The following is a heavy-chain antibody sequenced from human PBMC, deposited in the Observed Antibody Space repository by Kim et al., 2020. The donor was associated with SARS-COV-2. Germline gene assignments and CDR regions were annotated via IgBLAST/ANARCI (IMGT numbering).Heavy chain of an antibody. CDR2: IYYSGST. CDR1: GGSVSSGSYY. V-gene: IGHV4-61*01. CDR3: ARGANPGYYDILTGQYYYGMDV. J-gene: IGHJ6*02. Sequence: SETLSLTCTVSGGSVSSGSYYWSWIRQPPGKGLEWIGYIYYSGSTNYNPSLKSRVTISVDTSKNQFSLKLSSVTAADTAVYYCARGANPGYYDILTGQYYYGMDVWGQGTTVTVSS. D-gene: IGHD3-9*01.